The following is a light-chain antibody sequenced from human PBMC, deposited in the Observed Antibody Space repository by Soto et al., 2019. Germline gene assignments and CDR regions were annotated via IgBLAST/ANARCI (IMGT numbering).Light chain of an antibody. J-gene: IGKJ1*01. CDR2: DAS. CDR1: QTIGTY. V-gene: IGKV1-39*01. CDR3: QQSYNTPLT. Sequence: IEVTQSASSLAASLRDRVTITCWASQTIGTYVNWYRQKSGAAPELLIYDASTLQSGVPSRFRGGASGTDFTLTISSLQLDDFATYYCQQSYNTPLTFGQGTKVDIK.